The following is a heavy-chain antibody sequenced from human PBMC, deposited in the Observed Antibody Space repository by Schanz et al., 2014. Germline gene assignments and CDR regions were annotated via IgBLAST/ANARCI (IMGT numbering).Heavy chain of an antibody. J-gene: IGHJ3*01. CDR1: GFIFSNSW. D-gene: IGHD3-16*01. CDR2: ISGSSSTK. Sequence: EVQLVESGGGLVQPGGSLRLSCAASGFIFSNSWMNWVRQAPGKGLEWVSYISGSSSTKYYADSVKGRFTISRDNGKKSLYLQKNSLRAEDTAVYFCPRDYEMALPSPRHDAFDVWGQGTVVTVSS. V-gene: IGHV3-48*01. CDR3: PRDYEMALPSPRHDAFDV.